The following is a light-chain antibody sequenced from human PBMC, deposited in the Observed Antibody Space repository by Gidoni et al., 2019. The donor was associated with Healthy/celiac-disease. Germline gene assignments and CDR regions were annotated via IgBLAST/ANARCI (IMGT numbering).Light chain of an antibody. V-gene: IGKV1-5*01. CDR1: QSISSW. Sequence: GDRVTITCRASQSISSWLAWYQQKPGKAPKLLIYDASSLESGGPSRFSGSGCGTEFTLTISSLQPDDFATYYCQQYNSYRTFGQGTKVEIK. CDR2: DAS. J-gene: IGKJ1*01. CDR3: QQYNSYRT.